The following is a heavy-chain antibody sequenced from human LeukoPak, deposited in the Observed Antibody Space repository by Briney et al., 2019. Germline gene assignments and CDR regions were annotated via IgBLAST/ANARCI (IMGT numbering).Heavy chain of an antibody. Sequence: GGSLKLSCKASGYTFNSYAMSWVRQAPGQGLEWMGYINPYNGATNYAQTLKGRFTITTDNAKSTAYMQVKSLRSDDKAVYYCARYPANTSGWYIYFDYWGQGALVTVSS. CDR3: ARYPANTSGWYIYFDY. CDR1: GYTFNSYA. CDR2: INPYNGAT. J-gene: IGHJ4*02. D-gene: IGHD6-19*01. V-gene: IGHV1-18*01.